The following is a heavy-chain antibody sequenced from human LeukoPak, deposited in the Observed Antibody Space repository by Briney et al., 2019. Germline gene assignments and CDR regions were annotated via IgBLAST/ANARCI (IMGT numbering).Heavy chain of an antibody. D-gene: IGHD3-10*01. CDR3: ARGQRGSGFDY. Sequence: PGGSLRLSCAASGFTFSSYAMHWVRQAPGKGLEYVSAISSNGGSTYYANSVKGRFTISRDNSKNTLYLRMGSLRAEDMAVYYCARGQRGSGFDYWGQGTLVTVSS. V-gene: IGHV3-64*01. J-gene: IGHJ4*02. CDR2: ISSNGGST. CDR1: GFTFSSYA.